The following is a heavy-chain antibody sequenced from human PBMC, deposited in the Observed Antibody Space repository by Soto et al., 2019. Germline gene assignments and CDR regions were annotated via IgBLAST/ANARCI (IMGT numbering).Heavy chain of an antibody. CDR3: ARHSSIAARPDYYYGMDV. J-gene: IGHJ6*02. D-gene: IGHD6-6*01. V-gene: IGHV5-10-1*01. Sequence: GESLKISCKGSGYSFTSYWISWVRQMPGKGLEWMGRIDPSDSYTNYSPSFQGHVTISADKSISTAYLQWSSLKASDTAMYHCARHSSIAARPDYYYGMDVWGQGTTVTVSS. CDR2: IDPSDSYT. CDR1: GYSFTSYW.